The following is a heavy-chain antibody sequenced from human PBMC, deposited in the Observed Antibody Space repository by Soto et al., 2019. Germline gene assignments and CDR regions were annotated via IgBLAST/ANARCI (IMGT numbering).Heavy chain of an antibody. J-gene: IGHJ4*02. Sequence: SLRLSCTGSGFRFGGNWLRWVRQAPGKGLEWVGLIRSKAYSATTEYAAYVRGRFTISRDDSNSIAYLHMNSLKVEDTAVYYCARLYCGGDCSHFDSWGQGTLVTVSS. CDR3: ARLYCGGDCSHFDS. V-gene: IGHV3-49*04. CDR2: IRSKAYSATT. CDR1: GFRFGGNW. D-gene: IGHD2-21*02.